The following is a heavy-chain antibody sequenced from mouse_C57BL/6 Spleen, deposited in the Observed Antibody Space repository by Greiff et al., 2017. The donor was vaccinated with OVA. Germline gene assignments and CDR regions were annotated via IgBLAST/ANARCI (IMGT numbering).Heavy chain of an antibody. D-gene: IGHD2-5*01. CDR2: ISDGGSYT. CDR1: GFTFSSYA. CDR3: ARDRSNYAWCAY. J-gene: IGHJ3*01. Sequence: DVKLVESGGGLVKPGGSLKLSCAASGFTFSSYAMSWVRQTPEKRLEWVATISDGGSYTYYPDNVKGRFTISRDNAKNNLYLQMSHLKSEDTAMYYCARDRSNYAWCAYWGQGTLVTVSA. V-gene: IGHV5-4*01.